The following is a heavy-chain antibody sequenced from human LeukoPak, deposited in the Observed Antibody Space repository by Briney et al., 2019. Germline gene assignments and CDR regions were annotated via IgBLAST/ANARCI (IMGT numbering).Heavy chain of an antibody. J-gene: IGHJ2*01. CDR1: GFTFSSYA. V-gene: IGHV3-30-3*01. Sequence: PGGSLRLSCAASGFTFSSYAMHWVRQAPGKGLEWVAVISYDGSNKYYADSVKGRFTISRDNSKNTLYLQMNSLRAEDTAVYYCARSPFPRYSSGWSWYFDLWGRGTLVTVSS. CDR3: ARSPFPRYSSGWSWYFDL. D-gene: IGHD6-19*01. CDR2: ISYDGSNK.